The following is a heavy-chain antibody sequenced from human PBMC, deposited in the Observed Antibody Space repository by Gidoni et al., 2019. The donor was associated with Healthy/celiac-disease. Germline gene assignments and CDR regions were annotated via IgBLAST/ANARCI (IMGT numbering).Heavy chain of an antibody. Sequence: EVQLLESGGGLVQPGGSLRLSCAASGFTFSSYAMSWVRQAPGKGLEWVSAISGSGGSTYYADSVKGRFTISRDNSKNTLYLQMNSLRAEDTAVYYCAKSESSSWPEEGYFDYWGQGTLVTVSS. D-gene: IGHD6-13*01. CDR1: GFTFSSYA. CDR3: AKSESSSWPEEGYFDY. CDR2: ISGSGGST. J-gene: IGHJ4*02. V-gene: IGHV3-23*01.